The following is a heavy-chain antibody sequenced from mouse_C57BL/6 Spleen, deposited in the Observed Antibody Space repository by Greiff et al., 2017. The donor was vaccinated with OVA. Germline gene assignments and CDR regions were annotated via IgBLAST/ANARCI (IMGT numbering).Heavy chain of an antibody. J-gene: IGHJ2*01. CDR1: GYTFTDYY. CDR2: INPYNGGT. V-gene: IGHV1-19*01. CDR3: VRRGLSGYYFDY. Sequence: VQLQQSGPVLVKPGASVKMSCKASGYTFTDYYMNWVKQSHGKSLEWIGVINPYNGGTSYNQKFKGKATLTVDKSYSTAYMELNSLTSEDSAVYYGVRRGLSGYYFDYWGQGTTLTVSS. D-gene: IGHD2-4*01.